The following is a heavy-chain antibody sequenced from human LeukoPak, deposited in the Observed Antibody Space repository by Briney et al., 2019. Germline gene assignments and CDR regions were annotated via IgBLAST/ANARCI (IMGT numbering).Heavy chain of an antibody. CDR1: GYTFTSYD. V-gene: IGHV1-8*01. CDR3: ARGPPEHPQGY. D-gene: IGHD1-14*01. J-gene: IGHJ4*02. Sequence: APVKVSCKASGYTFTSYDINWVRQATGQGLEWMGWINPNSGNTGYAQKFQGRVTMTRDTSISTAYMELSSLRSEDTAVYYCARGPPEHPQGYWGQGTLVTVSS. CDR2: INPNSGNT.